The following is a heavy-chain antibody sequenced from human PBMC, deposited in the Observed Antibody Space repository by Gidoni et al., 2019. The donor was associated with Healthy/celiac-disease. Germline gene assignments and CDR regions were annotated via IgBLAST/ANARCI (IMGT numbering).Heavy chain of an antibody. Sequence: QVQLVESGGGVVQPGRSLRLSCAASGFTFISYGMHWVRQAPGKGLEWVAVISYDGSNKYYADSVKGRFTISRDNSKNTLYLQMNSLRAEDTAVYYCAKGTQDPGAFDIWGQGTMVTVSS. V-gene: IGHV3-30*18. CDR2: ISYDGSNK. CDR1: GFTFISYG. CDR3: AKGTQDPGAFDI. J-gene: IGHJ3*02. D-gene: IGHD2-15*01.